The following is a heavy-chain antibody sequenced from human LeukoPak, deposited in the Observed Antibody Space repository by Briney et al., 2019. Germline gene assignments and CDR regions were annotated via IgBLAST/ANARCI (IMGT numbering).Heavy chain of an antibody. CDR2: ISGSGGGT. J-gene: IGHJ4*02. Sequence: AGGSLRLSCAVSGITLSNYAMSWVRQAPGKGLEWVAGISGSGGGTHYAGSVKGRFTISRDNPKNTLYLQMNNLLAGDTAVYFCAKRGVVIRVILVGFHKEAYYFDSWGQGALVTVSS. CDR1: GITLSNYA. D-gene: IGHD3-22*01. V-gene: IGHV3-23*01. CDR3: AKRGVVIRVILVGFHKEAYYFDS.